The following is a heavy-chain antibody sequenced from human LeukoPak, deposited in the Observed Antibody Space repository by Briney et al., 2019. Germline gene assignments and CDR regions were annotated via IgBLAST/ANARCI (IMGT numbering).Heavy chain of an antibody. V-gene: IGHV3-23*01. CDR3: AKDLVTGSLDY. D-gene: IGHD3-10*01. J-gene: IGHJ4*02. CDR2: ISGSGGST. Sequence: GGSLRLSCAASGFTFDDYAMHWVRQAPGKGLEWVSAISGSGGSTYYADSVRGRFTISRDNSKNTLYLQMNSLRAEDTAIYYCAKDLVTGSLDYWGQGTLVTVSS. CDR1: GFTFDDYA.